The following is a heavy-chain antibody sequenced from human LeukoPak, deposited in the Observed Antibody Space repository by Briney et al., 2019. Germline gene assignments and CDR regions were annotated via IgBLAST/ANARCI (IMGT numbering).Heavy chain of an antibody. J-gene: IGHJ4*02. CDR2: ISYDGNNK. V-gene: IGHV3-30*18. Sequence: GGSLRLSCAASEFTFSRYGMHWVRQAPGKGLEWVAVISYDGNNKYYGDSVKGRFTISRDNSKNTLYLQMNSLRVEDTAVYYCAKDPTAMVTGAFDYWGQGTLVTVSS. CDR3: AKDPTAMVTGAFDY. D-gene: IGHD5-18*01. CDR1: EFTFSRYG.